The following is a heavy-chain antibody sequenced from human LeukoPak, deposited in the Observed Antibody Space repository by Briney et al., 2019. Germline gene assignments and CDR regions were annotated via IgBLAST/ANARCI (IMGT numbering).Heavy chain of an antibody. J-gene: IGHJ4*02. CDR2: IYYSGST. CDR1: GGSISSYY. CDR3: AKGRELDYYDSSGYYYVPSFDY. Sequence: SETLSLTCTVSGGSISSYYWSWIRQPPGKGLEWIGYIYYSGSTNYNPSLKSRVTISVDTSKNQFSLKLSSVTAADTALYYCAKGRELDYYDSSGYYYVPSFDYWGQGTLVTVSS. D-gene: IGHD3-22*01. V-gene: IGHV4-59*01.